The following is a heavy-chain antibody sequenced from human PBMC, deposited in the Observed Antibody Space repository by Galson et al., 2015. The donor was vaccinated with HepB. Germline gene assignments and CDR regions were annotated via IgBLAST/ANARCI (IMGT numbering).Heavy chain of an antibody. CDR3: AKARLNDYRVPLGIDY. CDR1: GFTFSSYA. CDR2: ISGSGGST. V-gene: IGHV3-23*01. J-gene: IGHJ4*02. Sequence: SLRLSCAASGFTFSSYAMSWVRQAPGKGLEWVSAISGSGGSTYYADSVKGRFTISRDNSKNTLYLQMNSLRAEDTAVYYCAKARLNDYRVPLGIDYWGQGTLVTVSS. D-gene: IGHD4-11*01.